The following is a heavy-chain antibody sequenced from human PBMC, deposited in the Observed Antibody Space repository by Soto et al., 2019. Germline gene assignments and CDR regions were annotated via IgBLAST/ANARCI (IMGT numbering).Heavy chain of an antibody. CDR2: IIPILGIA. Sequence: QVQLVQSRAEVKKPGSSVKVSCKASGGTFSSYTISWVRQAPGQGLEWMGRIIPILGIANYAQKFQGRVTITADKSTSTAYMELSSLRSEDTAVYYCAREPLYCSSTSCYGHYFDYWGQGTLVTVSS. J-gene: IGHJ4*02. V-gene: IGHV1-69*08. D-gene: IGHD2-2*01. CDR1: GGTFSSYT. CDR3: AREPLYCSSTSCYGHYFDY.